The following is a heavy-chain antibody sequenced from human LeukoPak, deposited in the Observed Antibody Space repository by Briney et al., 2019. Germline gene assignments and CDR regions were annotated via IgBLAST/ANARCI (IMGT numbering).Heavy chain of an antibody. J-gene: IGHJ4*02. Sequence: SETLSLTCTVSGGSVSSSSYYWTWIRQPPGKGLEYIGYIYYSRSTNYNPSFKSRVTMSVDTSKNQFSLRLSSVTAADTAVYYCARDFPSGAAFDYWGQGTLVTVSS. CDR1: GGSVSSSSYY. V-gene: IGHV4-61*01. D-gene: IGHD3-10*01. CDR3: ARDFPSGAAFDY. CDR2: IYYSRST.